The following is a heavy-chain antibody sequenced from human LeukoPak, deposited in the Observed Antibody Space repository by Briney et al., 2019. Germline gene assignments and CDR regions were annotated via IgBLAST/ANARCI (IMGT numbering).Heavy chain of an antibody. CDR2: INSDGTTT. V-gene: IGHV3-74*01. D-gene: IGHD2-21*02. J-gene: IGHJ2*01. CDR3: ARAPFCGGDCYSRYFDL. CDR1: GFTFSTYW. Sequence: PGGSLRLSCAASGFTFSTYWMHWVRQAPGEGLVWVSRINSDGTTTTYADSVKGRFTISRDNAKNTLYLQMNSLRGEDTAVYYCARAPFCGGDCYSRYFDLWGRGTLVTVSS.